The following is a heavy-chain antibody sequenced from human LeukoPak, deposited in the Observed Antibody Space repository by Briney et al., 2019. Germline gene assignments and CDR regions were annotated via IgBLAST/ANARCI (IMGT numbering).Heavy chain of an antibody. CDR2: IYPGDSDA. CDR1: GYSFTSYW. D-gene: IGHD5-18*01. J-gene: IGHJ3*02. Sequence: GESLKISCKASGYSFTSYWIAWVRQMPGKGLEWMGIIYPGDSDARYSPSFQGQVTISADKSISTAYLQWSSLKASDTAMYYCARIHSYGLNDAFDIWGQGTMVTVSS. V-gene: IGHV5-51*01. CDR3: ARIHSYGLNDAFDI.